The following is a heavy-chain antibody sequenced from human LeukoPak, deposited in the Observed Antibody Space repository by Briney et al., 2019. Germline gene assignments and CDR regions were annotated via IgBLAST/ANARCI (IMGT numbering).Heavy chain of an antibody. V-gene: IGHV3-30*02. CDR3: AKLQSDGLRTYYGMDV. Sequence: GGSLRLSCAASGFTFSSYGMHWVRQAPGKGLEWVAFIRYDGGNQYYADSVKGRFTISRDNSKNTLYLQMNSLRAEDTAVYYCAKLQSDGLRTYYGMDVWGQGTTVTVSS. D-gene: IGHD4-17*01. CDR2: IRYDGGNQ. J-gene: IGHJ6*02. CDR1: GFTFSSYG.